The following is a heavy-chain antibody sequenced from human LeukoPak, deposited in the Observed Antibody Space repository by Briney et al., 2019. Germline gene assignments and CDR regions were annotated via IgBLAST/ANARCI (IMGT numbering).Heavy chain of an antibody. V-gene: IGHV3-48*01. CDR2: ISSSSSTI. D-gene: IGHD3-9*01. CDR3: ARAPAGLRYFDWLLYMDV. J-gene: IGHJ6*03. CDR1: GFTFSSYS. Sequence: GGSLRLSCAASGFTFSSYSMNWVRQAPGKGLEWVSYISSSSSTIYYADSVKGRFTISRDNAKNSLYLQMNSLRAEDTAVYYCARAPAGLRYFDWLLYMDVWGKGTTVTVSS.